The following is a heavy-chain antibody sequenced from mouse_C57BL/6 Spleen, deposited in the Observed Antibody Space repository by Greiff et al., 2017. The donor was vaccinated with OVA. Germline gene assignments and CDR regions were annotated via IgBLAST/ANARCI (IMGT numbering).Heavy chain of an antibody. J-gene: IGHJ1*03. CDR2: IDPSDSET. Sequence: VQLQQPGAELVRPGSSVKLSCKASGYTFTSYWMHWVKQRPIQGLEWIGNIDPSDSETHYNQKFKDKATLTVDKSSSTAYMQLSSLTSEDSAVYYCASYYGRADWYFDVWGTGTTVTVSS. CDR1: GYTFTSYW. D-gene: IGHD1-1*01. V-gene: IGHV1-52*01. CDR3: ASYYGRADWYFDV.